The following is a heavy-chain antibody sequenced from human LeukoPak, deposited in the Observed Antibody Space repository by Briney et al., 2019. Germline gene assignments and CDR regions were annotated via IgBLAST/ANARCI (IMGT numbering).Heavy chain of an antibody. CDR3: ARHRLSNSVAPSMDV. Sequence: PSETLSLTCTVSGGSILDSTYYWAWIRQPPGKGLEWIATIFYTGNTHYNPSLKSRVTMSVDTVKNQFSLNLNSVTAADTAVYYCARHRLSNSVAPSMDVWGKGTTVTVSS. J-gene: IGHJ6*04. V-gene: IGHV4-39*01. CDR1: GGSILDSTYY. D-gene: IGHD6-19*01. CDR2: IFYTGNT.